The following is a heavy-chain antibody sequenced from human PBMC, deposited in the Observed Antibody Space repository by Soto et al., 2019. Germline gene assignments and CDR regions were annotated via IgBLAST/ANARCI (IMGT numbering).Heavy chain of an antibody. J-gene: IGHJ5*02. CDR1: GGSISSSSYY. CDR3: ARGHFDFWGGYPRGNCFDP. CDR2: IYYSGST. Sequence: QLQLQESGPGLVKPSETLSLTCTVSGGSISSSSYYWGWIRQPPGKGLELIGSIYYSGSTSYNPSIKSRFTISVYTSKNQFSLKQRSVTAADTAVYYCARGHFDFWGGYPRGNCFDPWGQGPLVNVSS. V-gene: IGHV4-39*01. D-gene: IGHD3-3*01.